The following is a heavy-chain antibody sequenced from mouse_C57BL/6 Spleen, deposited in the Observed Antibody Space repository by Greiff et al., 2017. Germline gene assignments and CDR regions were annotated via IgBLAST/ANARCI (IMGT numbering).Heavy chain of an antibody. J-gene: IGHJ4*01. CDR2: IWSGGST. CDR3: ARIRIYYDYSCYAMDY. CDR1: GFSLTSYG. D-gene: IGHD2-4*01. V-gene: IGHV2-2*01. Sequence: VQLQQSGPGLVQPSQSLSITCTVSGFSLTSYGVHWVRQSPGKGLEWLGVIWSGGSTDYNAAFISSLSISKDNSKSQVFFKMNSLQADDTAIYYCARIRIYYDYSCYAMDYWGQGTSVTVSS.